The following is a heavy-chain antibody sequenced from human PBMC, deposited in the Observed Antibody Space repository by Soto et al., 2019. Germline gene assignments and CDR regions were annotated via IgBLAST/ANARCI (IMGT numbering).Heavy chain of an antibody. Sequence: SETLSLTCTVSGGSISSSSYYWGWIRQPPGKGLEWIGSIYYSGSTYYNPSLKSRVTISVDTSKNQFSLKLSSVTAADTAVYYCATQGGYSGYDSWYFDYWGQGTLVTVSS. D-gene: IGHD5-12*01. J-gene: IGHJ4*02. CDR2: IYYSGST. CDR3: ATQGGYSGYDSWYFDY. V-gene: IGHV4-39*01. CDR1: GGSISSSSYY.